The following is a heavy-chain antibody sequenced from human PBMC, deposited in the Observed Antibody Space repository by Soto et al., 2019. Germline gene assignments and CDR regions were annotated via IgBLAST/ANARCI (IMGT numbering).Heavy chain of an antibody. J-gene: IGHJ5*02. CDR3: ARETVVPAAISAYNWFDP. D-gene: IGHD2-2*01. V-gene: IGHV1-69*08. Sequence: QVQLVQSGAEVKKPGSSVKVSCKASGGTFSSYTISWVRQAPGQGLEWMGRIIPILGIANYAQKFQGRVTITADKSTSTAYMELSSLRAEDTAMYYCARETVVPAAISAYNWFDPWGHGTMDAVSS. CDR2: IIPILGIA. CDR1: GGTFSSYT.